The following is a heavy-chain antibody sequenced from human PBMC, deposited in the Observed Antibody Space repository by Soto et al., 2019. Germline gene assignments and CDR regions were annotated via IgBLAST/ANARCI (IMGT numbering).Heavy chain of an antibody. CDR1: GGTFSSYA. V-gene: IGHV1-69*01. Sequence: QVQLVQSGAEVKKPGSSVKVSCKASGGTFSSYAISWVRQAPGQGLEWMGGIIPIFGTANYAQKFQGRVTITADESTSTGYMELRRLGAEETAVYYWARENIGRARGPLDHWGQGTLVTVSS. CDR2: IIPIFGTA. CDR3: ARENIGRARGPLDH. D-gene: IGHD3-10*01. J-gene: IGHJ4*02.